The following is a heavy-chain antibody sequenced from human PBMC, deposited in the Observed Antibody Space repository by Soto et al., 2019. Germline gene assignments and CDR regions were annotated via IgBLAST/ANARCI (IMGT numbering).Heavy chain of an antibody. CDR2: ISSSSSTI. CDR1: GFTFSSYS. V-gene: IGHV3-48*01. CDR3: AREGPGDYDSTGSYYPWYYAMDV. Sequence: PGGSLRLSCAASGFTFSSYSMNWVRQAPGKGLEWVSYISSSSSTIYYADSVKGRFTISRDNSRNTLSLQMNSLRADDTAVYYCAREGPGDYDSTGSYYPWYYAMDVWGQGTTVTVSS. D-gene: IGHD3-22*01. J-gene: IGHJ6*02.